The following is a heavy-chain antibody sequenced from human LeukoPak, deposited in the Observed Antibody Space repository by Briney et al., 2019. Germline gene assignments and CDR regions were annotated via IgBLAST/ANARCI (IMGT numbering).Heavy chain of an antibody. Sequence: PSETLSLTCAVYGGSFSGYYWSWIRQPPGKGLEWIGEINHSGSTNYNPSLKSRVTMSVDTSKNQFSLKLSSVTAADTAVYYCARGHRGGAFDIWGQGTMVTVSS. D-gene: IGHD2-15*01. CDR2: INHSGST. V-gene: IGHV4-34*01. CDR1: GGSFSGYY. J-gene: IGHJ3*02. CDR3: ARGHRGGAFDI.